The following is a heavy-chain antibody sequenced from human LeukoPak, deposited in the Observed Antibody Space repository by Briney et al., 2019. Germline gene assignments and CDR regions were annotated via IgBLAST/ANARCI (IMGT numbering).Heavy chain of an antibody. CDR1: GFTFDDYA. J-gene: IGHJ4*02. Sequence: PGGSLRLSCAASGFTFDDYAMHWVRQAPGKGLEWVSGISWNRGSIGYAESVKGRFTISRDTATNSLYLQMNSLRAEDTALYYCAKDRQSGSYHSGLNVFDYWGQGTLVTVSS. CDR3: AKDRQSGSYHSGLNVFDY. V-gene: IGHV3-9*01. CDR2: ISWNRGSI. D-gene: IGHD1-26*01.